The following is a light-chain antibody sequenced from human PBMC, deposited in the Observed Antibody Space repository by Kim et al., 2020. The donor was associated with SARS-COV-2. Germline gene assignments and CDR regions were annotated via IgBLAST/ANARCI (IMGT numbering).Light chain of an antibody. Sequence: GQAMTFSSTGTSSDVGGYNNGSLYQQHPGKAPKLVIDYVIQRPSGIANRFSGSKSGNTASLIISGLQAEDEADYCCSSYTIIATRIFGGGTKVTVL. CDR2: YVI. CDR1: SSDVGGYNN. V-gene: IGLV2-14*03. J-gene: IGLJ2*01. CDR3: SSYTIIATRI.